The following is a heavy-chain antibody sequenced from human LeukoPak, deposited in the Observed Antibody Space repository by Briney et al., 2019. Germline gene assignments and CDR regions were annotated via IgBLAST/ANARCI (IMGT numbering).Heavy chain of an antibody. CDR3: ARDGAGYNWNDETDYYYYYYMDV. Sequence: EGSLRLSCVASGLTFSSYSMNWVRQAPGKGLEWVSYISSSSSTIYYADSVKGRFTISRDNAKNSLYLQMNSLRAEDTAVYYCARDGAGYNWNDETDYYYYYYMDVWRKGTTVTVSS. V-gene: IGHV3-48*01. J-gene: IGHJ6*03. CDR1: GLTFSSYS. D-gene: IGHD1-20*01. CDR2: ISSSSSTI.